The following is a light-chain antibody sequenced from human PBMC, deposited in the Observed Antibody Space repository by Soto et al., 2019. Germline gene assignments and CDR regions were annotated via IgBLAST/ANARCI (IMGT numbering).Light chain of an antibody. V-gene: IGKV3-15*01. Sequence: EIVMTQSPATLSVSPGERATLSCRASQSVSSNLAWYQQKPGQAPRLLIYGASTRASGIPARFSGSGSVTECTLTISSLQSEDFAVYYCQQYNNWPSFTFGPGTKVDIK. CDR2: GAS. J-gene: IGKJ3*01. CDR3: QQYNNWPSFT. CDR1: QSVSSN.